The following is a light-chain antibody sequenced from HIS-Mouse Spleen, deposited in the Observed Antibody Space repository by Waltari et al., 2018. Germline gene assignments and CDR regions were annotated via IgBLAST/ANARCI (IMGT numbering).Light chain of an antibody. V-gene: IGLV3-10*01. CDR2: EDS. CDR1: ALPKKY. CDR3: YSTDSSGNHRV. Sequence: SYELTQPPSVSVSPGQTARITCSGDALPKKYAYWYQQKSGQAPVLVIYEDSNRPSGIPWRFSGSSSGTMATLTISGAQVEDEADYYCYSTDSSGNHRVFGGGTKLTVL. J-gene: IGLJ2*01.